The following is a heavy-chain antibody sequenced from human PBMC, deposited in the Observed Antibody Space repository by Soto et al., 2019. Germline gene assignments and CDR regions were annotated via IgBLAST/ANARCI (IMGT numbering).Heavy chain of an antibody. Sequence: QVQLQQWGAGLLKPSETLSLTCAVYGGSFSGYYWSWIRQPPGKGLEWIGEINHSGSTNYNPSLKSRVTISVDTSKNQFSLKLSSVTAADTAVYYCARRAPYYYSYYMDVWGKGTTVTVSS. J-gene: IGHJ6*03. CDR2: INHSGST. V-gene: IGHV4-34*01. CDR3: ARRAPYYYSYYMDV. CDR1: GGSFSGYY.